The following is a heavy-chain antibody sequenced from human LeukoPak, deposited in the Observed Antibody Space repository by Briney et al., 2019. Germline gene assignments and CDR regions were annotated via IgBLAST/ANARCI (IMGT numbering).Heavy chain of an antibody. Sequence: GGSLRLSCAASGFSLSKYGMHWVRQAPVKGLEWVAFISYDGTDKYYADSVKGRFTISRDNSKNTLYLQINSLRGQDTAMYYCAKSSSSWQETCIDYWGQGTLVSVSS. CDR2: ISYDGTDK. V-gene: IGHV3-30*02. CDR3: AKSSSSWQETCIDY. D-gene: IGHD6-13*01. J-gene: IGHJ4*02. CDR1: GFSLSKYG.